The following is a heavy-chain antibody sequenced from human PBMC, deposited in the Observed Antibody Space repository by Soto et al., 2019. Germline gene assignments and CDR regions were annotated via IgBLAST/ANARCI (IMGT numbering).Heavy chain of an antibody. V-gene: IGHV3-30*18. CDR1: GFTFSSYG. CDR2: ISYDGSNK. J-gene: IGHJ4*02. D-gene: IGHD3-22*01. Sequence: SGGSLRLSCAASGFTFSSYGMHWVRQAPGKGLEWVAVISYDGSNKYYADSVKGRFTISRDNSKNTLYLQMNSLRAEDTAVYYCAKENYYYGCSGYRAFFDYWGQGTLVTVSS. CDR3: AKENYYYGCSGYRAFFDY.